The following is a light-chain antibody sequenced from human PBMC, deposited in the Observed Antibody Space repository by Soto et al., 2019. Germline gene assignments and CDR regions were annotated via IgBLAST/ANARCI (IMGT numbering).Light chain of an antibody. CDR2: GAS. Sequence: IVMKHSRATLSVSPGERATLSCRASQSVSRKLAWYQQTRGQAPRLLIYGASTRATGVPARFSGSGSGTEFTLTISNLQSEDFAVYHCQQYDKWPRTFGQGTKVDIK. J-gene: IGKJ1*01. CDR1: QSVSRK. CDR3: QQYDKWPRT. V-gene: IGKV3-15*01.